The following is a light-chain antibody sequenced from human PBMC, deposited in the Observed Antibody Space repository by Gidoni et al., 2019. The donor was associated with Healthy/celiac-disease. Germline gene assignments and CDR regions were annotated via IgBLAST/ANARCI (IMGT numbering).Light chain of an antibody. CDR3: QQYGSSPNT. V-gene: IGKV3-20*01. J-gene: IGKJ4*01. Sequence: EIVLTQSPGTLSLSPGERATLSCRASQSVSSSYLAWYQQKPGQAPRLLIYGASSRATGLPDRFSGSGCGTDFTLTISRLEPEDVAVYYCQQYGSSPNTFGGGTKVEIK. CDR2: GAS. CDR1: QSVSSSY.